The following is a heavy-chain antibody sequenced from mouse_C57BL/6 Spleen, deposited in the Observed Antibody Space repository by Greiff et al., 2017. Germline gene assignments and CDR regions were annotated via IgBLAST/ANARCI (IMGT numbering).Heavy chain of an antibody. Sequence: QVQLQQSGAELARPGASVKLSCKASGYTFTSYGISWVKQRTGQGLEWIGEIYPRSGNTYSNEKFKGKATLTADKSSSTAYMELRSLTSEDSAVXFCGSVYYGSSTDYWGQGTTLTVSS. D-gene: IGHD1-1*01. CDR1: GYTFTSYG. J-gene: IGHJ2*01. CDR2: IYPRSGNT. V-gene: IGHV1-81*01. CDR3: GSVYYGSSTDY.